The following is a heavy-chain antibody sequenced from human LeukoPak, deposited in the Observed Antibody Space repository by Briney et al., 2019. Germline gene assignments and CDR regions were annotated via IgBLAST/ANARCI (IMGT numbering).Heavy chain of an antibody. CDR3: AGGRQWLSFDN. V-gene: IGHV4-59*01. CDR2: INYSGST. CDR1: GGSTSSYY. Sequence: PSETLSLTCTVSGGSTSSYYWTWIRQPPGKGLEWIGYINYSGSTNYNPSLKSRVTISLDTSKNNFSLKLNSVTAADTAVYYCAGGRQWLSFDNWGQGILVTVSS. J-gene: IGHJ4*02. D-gene: IGHD6-19*01.